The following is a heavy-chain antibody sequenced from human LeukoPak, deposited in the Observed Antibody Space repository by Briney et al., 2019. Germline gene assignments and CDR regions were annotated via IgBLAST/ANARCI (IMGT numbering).Heavy chain of an antibody. V-gene: IGHV3-48*02. J-gene: IGHJ4*02. Sequence: PGGSLRLSCAASGFTVSSNYMNWVRQAPGKGLEWVSYISSSSSTIYYADSVKGRFTISRDNAKNSLYLQMNSLRDEDTAVYYCARDDYYDSRARCDYWGQGTLVTVSS. D-gene: IGHD3-22*01. CDR1: GFTVSSNY. CDR2: ISSSSSTI. CDR3: ARDDYYDSRARCDY.